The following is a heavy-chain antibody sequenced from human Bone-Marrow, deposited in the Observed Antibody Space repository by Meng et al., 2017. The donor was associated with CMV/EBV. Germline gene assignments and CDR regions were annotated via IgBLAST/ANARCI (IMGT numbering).Heavy chain of an antibody. Sequence: SVKVSCKASGGTFSSYAISWVRQAPGQGLEWMGGIIPILGIANYAQKFQGRVTITADKSTSTAYMALSSLRSEDTAVYYCARSSSSGRGGEIYYYYGMDVWGQGTTVTVSS. CDR2: IIPILGIA. V-gene: IGHV1-69*10. CDR1: GGTFSSYA. CDR3: ARSSSSGRGGEIYYYYGMDV. D-gene: IGHD6-6*01. J-gene: IGHJ6*02.